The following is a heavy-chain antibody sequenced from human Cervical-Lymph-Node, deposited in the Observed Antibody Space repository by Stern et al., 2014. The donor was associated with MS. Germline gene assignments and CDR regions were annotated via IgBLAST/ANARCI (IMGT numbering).Heavy chain of an antibody. D-gene: IGHD4-11*01. CDR2: INNSGYT. CDR3: ARQSRTVLDP. V-gene: IGHV4-39*01. J-gene: IGHJ5*02. CDR1: GGSISSSTHS. Sequence: QVQLVESGPRLVKPSETLSLTCTVSGGSISSSTHSWAWIRQSPGKGLEWIANINNSGYTYYNPSLGSRVTISVEPSKNQSSLNVNSVTAADTAVYYCARQSRTVLDPWGQGALVTVSS.